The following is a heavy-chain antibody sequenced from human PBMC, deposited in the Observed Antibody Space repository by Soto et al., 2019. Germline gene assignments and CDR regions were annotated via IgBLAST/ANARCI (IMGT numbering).Heavy chain of an antibody. Sequence: PGGSLRLSCAASGFTFSSYSMNWVRQAPGKGLEWVSSISSSSSYICYADSVKGRFTISRDNAKNSLYLQMNSLRAEDTAVYYCARVLGSPVLRFLEWSLGAFDIWGQGTMVTVSS. CDR2: ISSSSSYI. V-gene: IGHV3-21*01. D-gene: IGHD3-3*01. CDR1: GFTFSSYS. CDR3: ARVLGSPVLRFLEWSLGAFDI. J-gene: IGHJ3*02.